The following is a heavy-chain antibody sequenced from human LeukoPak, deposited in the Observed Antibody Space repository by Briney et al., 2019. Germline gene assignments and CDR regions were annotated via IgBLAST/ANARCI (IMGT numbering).Heavy chain of an antibody. V-gene: IGHV3-30*04. CDR1: GFTFSSYA. J-gene: IGHJ6*02. Sequence: GGTLRLSCAASGFTFSSYAMHWVRQAPGKGLEWVAVISYDGSNKYYADSVKGRFTISRDNSKNTLYLQMNSLRAEDTAVYYCARGTGIHYYYGMDVWGQGTTVTVSS. D-gene: IGHD1-14*01. CDR3: ARGTGIHYYYGMDV. CDR2: ISYDGSNK.